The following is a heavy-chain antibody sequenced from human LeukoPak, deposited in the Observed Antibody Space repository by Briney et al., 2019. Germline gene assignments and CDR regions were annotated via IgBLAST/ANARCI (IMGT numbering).Heavy chain of an antibody. CDR2: IWYDGSNR. V-gene: IGHV3-33*01. CDR1: GFSFSSHG. J-gene: IGHJ4*02. Sequence: PGRSLRLSCAASGFSFSSHGMRWVRQAPGKGLEWLTVIWYDGSNRYYADSVKGRFIVSRDNSKNTLYLQMNSLRAEDTALYYCARGPSYGAFVDYWGQGTLVTVSS. CDR3: ARGPSYGAFVDY. D-gene: IGHD4-17*01.